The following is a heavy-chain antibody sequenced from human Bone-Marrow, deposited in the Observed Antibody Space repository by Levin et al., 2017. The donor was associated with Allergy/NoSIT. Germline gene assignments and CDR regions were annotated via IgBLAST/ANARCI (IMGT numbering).Heavy chain of an antibody. Sequence: SETLSLTCAVYGGSFSGYYWSWIRQPPGKGLEWIGEINHSGSTNYNPSLKSRVTISVDTSKNQFSLKLSSVTAADTAVYYCARSTDISGYDSVEWGMDGWGQGTTVTVSS. CDR1: GGSFSGYY. V-gene: IGHV4-34*01. CDR2: INHSGST. D-gene: IGHD5-12*01. CDR3: ARSTDISGYDSVEWGMDG. J-gene: IGHJ6*02.